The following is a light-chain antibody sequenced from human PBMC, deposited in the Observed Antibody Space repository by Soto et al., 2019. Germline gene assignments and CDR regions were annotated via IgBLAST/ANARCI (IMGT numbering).Light chain of an antibody. J-gene: IGKJ5*01. CDR2: DAS. CDR3: QQRSNWPPRIT. CDR1: QSVSSY. V-gene: IGKV3-11*01. Sequence: IGLTQSRATLSLSPGERATLSCRASQSVSSYLAWYQQKPGQAPRLLIYDASNRATGIPARFSGSGSGTDFTLTISSLEPEDFAVYYCQQRSNWPPRITFGQGTRLEIK.